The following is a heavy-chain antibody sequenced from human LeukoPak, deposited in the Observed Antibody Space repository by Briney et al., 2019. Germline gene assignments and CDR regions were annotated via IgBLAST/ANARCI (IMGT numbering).Heavy chain of an antibody. CDR3: ARDKDSWDYGDFYAN. Sequence: GGSLRLSCAASGFAFSSYWMSWVRQAPGKGLERVANIKQDGSEKYYVDSVKGRFTIYRDDAKNSLFLQMNSLRVEDTAVYYCARDKDSWDYGDFYANWGQGTLVTVSS. J-gene: IGHJ4*02. CDR2: IKQDGSEK. CDR1: GFAFSSYW. V-gene: IGHV3-7*01. D-gene: IGHD4-17*01.